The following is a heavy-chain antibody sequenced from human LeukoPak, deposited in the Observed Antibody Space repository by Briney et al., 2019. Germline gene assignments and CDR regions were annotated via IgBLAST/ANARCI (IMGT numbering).Heavy chain of an antibody. CDR2: ISYDGSNK. J-gene: IGHJ6*03. D-gene: IGHD2-21*02. V-gene: IGHV3-30*04. CDR1: GFTFSSYA. Sequence: GGSLRLSCAASGFTFSSYAMHWVRQAPGKGLEWVAVISYDGSNKYYADSVKGRFTISRDNSKNTLYLQMNSLRAEDTAVYYCARDRVVVTAISYMDVWGKGTTVTVSS. CDR3: ARDRVVVTAISYMDV.